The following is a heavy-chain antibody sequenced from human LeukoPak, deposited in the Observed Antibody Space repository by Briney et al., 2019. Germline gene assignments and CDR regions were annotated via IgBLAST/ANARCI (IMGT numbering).Heavy chain of an antibody. V-gene: IGHV3-21*03. J-gene: IGHJ4*02. CDR2: ISSSSSYI. Sequence: PGGSLRLSCAASGFTLSSYSMNWVRQAPGKGLEWVSSISSSSSYIYYADSVKGRFTISRDNAKNSLYLQMNSLETEDTAVYYCTTEPTYYDFWSGYYVGEYYFDYWGQGTLVTVSS. D-gene: IGHD3-3*01. CDR1: GFTLSSYS. CDR3: TTEPTYYDFWSGYYVGEYYFDY.